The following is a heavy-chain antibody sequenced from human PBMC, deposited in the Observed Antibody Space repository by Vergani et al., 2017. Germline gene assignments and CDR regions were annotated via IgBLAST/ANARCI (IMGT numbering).Heavy chain of an antibody. CDR3: VKDPYYSTFDS. J-gene: IGHJ4*02. CDR1: GFTFSAYS. Sequence: DVRLVDSGGGVVQPGGSLRLSCAASGFTFSAYSMNWVRQTPGKGLEWISYIGVSDNSIYYADSVMGRFAISRDNARNLLFLQMNSLRADDSALYFCVKDPYYSTFDSWGQGTLVTVS. D-gene: IGHD1-26*01. V-gene: IGHV3-48*01. CDR2: IGVSDNSI.